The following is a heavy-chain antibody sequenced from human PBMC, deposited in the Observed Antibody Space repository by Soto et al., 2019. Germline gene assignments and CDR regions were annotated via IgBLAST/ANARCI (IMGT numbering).Heavy chain of an antibody. CDR1: GFTFSSYE. D-gene: IGHD5-18*01. CDR2: ISSSGSTI. Sequence: GGSLRLSCAASGFTFSSYEMNWVHQAPGKGLEWVSYISSSGSTIYYADSVKGRFTISRDNAKNSLYLQMNSLRAEDTAVYYCARDSYGYPSYFDYWGQGTLVTVSS. J-gene: IGHJ4*02. V-gene: IGHV3-48*03. CDR3: ARDSYGYPSYFDY.